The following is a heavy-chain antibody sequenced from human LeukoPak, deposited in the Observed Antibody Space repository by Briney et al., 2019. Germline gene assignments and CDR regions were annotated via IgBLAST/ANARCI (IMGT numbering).Heavy chain of an antibody. V-gene: IGHV3-48*01. CDR2: ISSSSSTI. CDR3: ARDYSLEWFGELCADY. Sequence: GGSLRLSCAASGFTFSICSMNWVRQAPGKGLEWVSYISSSSSTIYYSDSVKGRFTISRANAKNSLYLKMNSLRAEDTAVYYCARDYSLEWFGELCADYWGQGTLVTVSS. D-gene: IGHD3-10*01. CDR1: GFTFSICS. J-gene: IGHJ4*02.